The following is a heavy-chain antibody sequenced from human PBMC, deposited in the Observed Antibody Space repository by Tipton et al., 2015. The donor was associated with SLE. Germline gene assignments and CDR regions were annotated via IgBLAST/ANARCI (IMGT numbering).Heavy chain of an antibody. Sequence: TLSLTCTVSGGSISSYYWSWIRQPPGKGLEWIGYIYYSGSTNYNPSLKGRVTISVDTSKNQFSLKLSSVTAADTAVYYCAREVYDSSGYYYRMDYYYYMDVWGKGTTVTVSS. V-gene: IGHV4-59*01. D-gene: IGHD3-22*01. CDR1: GGSISSYY. CDR3: AREVYDSSGYYYRMDYYYYMDV. CDR2: IYYSGST. J-gene: IGHJ6*03.